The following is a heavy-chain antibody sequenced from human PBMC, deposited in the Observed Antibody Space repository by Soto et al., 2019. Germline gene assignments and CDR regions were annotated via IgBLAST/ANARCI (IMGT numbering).Heavy chain of an antibody. J-gene: IGHJ4*02. CDR1: GFTFTRYS. Sequence: GGSLRLSCAASGFTFTRYSMNWVRQAPGKGLEWVSSISSTTNYIYYGDSMKGRFTISRDNAKNSLYLEMNSLRAEDTAVYYCARESEDLTSNFDYWGQGTLVTAPQ. CDR3: ARESEDLTSNFDY. V-gene: IGHV3-21*06. CDR2: ISSTTNYI.